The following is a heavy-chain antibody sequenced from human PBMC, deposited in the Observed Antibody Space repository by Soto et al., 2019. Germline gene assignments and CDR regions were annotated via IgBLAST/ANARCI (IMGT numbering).Heavy chain of an antibody. Sequence: AVGFLSLSCKVSDVTFGNCGMVWDRKAPGKGLYWVSGTSSSSSRTYYAHSVRGGVTTSRDSSKNTMYLKMDTPRADDTAVYNCYNDAKSGGDVEYFDSWGQGTLVTVSS. D-gene: IGHD3-10*01. V-gene: IGHV3-23*01. CDR3: YNDAKSGGDVEYFDS. J-gene: IGHJ4*02. CDR2: TSSSSSRT. CDR1: DVTFGNCG.